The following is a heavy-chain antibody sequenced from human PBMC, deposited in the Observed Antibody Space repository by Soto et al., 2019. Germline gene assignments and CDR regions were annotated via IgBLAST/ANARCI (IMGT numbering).Heavy chain of an antibody. J-gene: IGHJ6*03. CDR3: VKDSQFYYMDV. CDR1: GFTFKYYA. Sequence: EVQLVESGGGLVQPGRSLRLSCIASGFTFKYYAMHWVRQAPGKGLELVLVISWNGETIGYADSVKGRFSISRDNDKNSVYLQMNSLRSEDTALYYCVKDSQFYYMDVWGQGTTVTVSS. D-gene: IGHD6-19*01. CDR2: ISWNGETI. V-gene: IGHV3-9*01.